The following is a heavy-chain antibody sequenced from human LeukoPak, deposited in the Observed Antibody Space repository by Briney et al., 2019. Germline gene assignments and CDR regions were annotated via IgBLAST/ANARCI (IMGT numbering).Heavy chain of an antibody. Sequence: GESLKISCKASGYSFTTYWIGWVRQMPGKGLEWMGSIYPGDSDTTYDPPFQGQDTISADKSISTAYLQWNSLKASDTAMYYCALGVAGRFAFWGQGTLVTVSS. CDR1: GYSFTTYW. V-gene: IGHV5-51*01. CDR3: ALGVAGRFAF. J-gene: IGHJ4*02. D-gene: IGHD6-19*01. CDR2: IYPGDSDT.